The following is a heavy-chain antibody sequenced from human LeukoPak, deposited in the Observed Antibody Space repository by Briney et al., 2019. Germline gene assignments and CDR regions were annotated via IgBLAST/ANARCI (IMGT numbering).Heavy chain of an antibody. CDR3: LYDFGNY. Sequence: GGSLRLSCAASGFTFGAYAMSWVRQAPGKGLEWVGFIRNKRDGGSTEYAASVEGRFIISRDDSKNIAYLQMNSLKIEDTARYFCLYDFGNYWGQGALVTVSS. D-gene: IGHD3-3*01. CDR2: IRNKRDGGST. CDR1: GFTFGAYA. V-gene: IGHV3-49*04. J-gene: IGHJ4*02.